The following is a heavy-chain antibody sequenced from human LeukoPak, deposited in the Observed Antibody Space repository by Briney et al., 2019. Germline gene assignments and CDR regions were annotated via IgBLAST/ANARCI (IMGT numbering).Heavy chain of an antibody. CDR1: GFTFSHHW. V-gene: IGHV3-53*01. CDR3: ARESNRGIYGMDV. CDR2: VYSGGST. D-gene: IGHD2/OR15-2a*01. Sequence: PGGSLRLSCAASGFTFSHHWMNWVRQAPGKGLEWVSVVYSGGSTYYADSVKGRYTISRDNSKNMLYLQMNSLRVEDTAVYYCARESNRGIYGMDVWGQGTTVTVSS. J-gene: IGHJ6*02.